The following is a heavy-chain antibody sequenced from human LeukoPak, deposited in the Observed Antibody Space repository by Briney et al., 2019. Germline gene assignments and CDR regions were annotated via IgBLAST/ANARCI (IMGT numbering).Heavy chain of an antibody. CDR1: GYTFTSYD. D-gene: IGHD1-26*01. J-gene: IGHJ6*03. Sequence: ASVKVSCKASGYTFTSYDINWVRQATGQGLEWMGWMNPNSGNTGYAQKFQGRVTITRNTSISTAYMELSSLRSEDTAVYYCARAIGWELPNYYYYYMDVWGKGTTVTVSS. V-gene: IGHV1-8*03. CDR2: MNPNSGNT. CDR3: ARAIGWELPNYYYYYMDV.